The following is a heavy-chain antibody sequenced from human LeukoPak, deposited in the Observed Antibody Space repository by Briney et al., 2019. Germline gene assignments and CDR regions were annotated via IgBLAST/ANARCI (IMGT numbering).Heavy chain of an antibody. V-gene: IGHV4-59*01. CDR3: ARVGQLVRYYFDY. J-gene: IGHJ4*02. Sequence: PSETLSLTCTVSGGSISSYYWSWIRQPPGKGLEWIGYIYYSGSTYYNPSLKSRVTISVDTSKNQFSLKLSSVTAADTAVYYCARVGQLVRYYFDYWGQGTLVTVSS. CDR1: GGSISSYY. D-gene: IGHD6-6*01. CDR2: IYYSGST.